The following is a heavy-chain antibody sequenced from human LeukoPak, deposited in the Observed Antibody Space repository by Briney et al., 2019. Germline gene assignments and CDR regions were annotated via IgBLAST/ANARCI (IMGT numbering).Heavy chain of an antibody. J-gene: IGHJ6*03. Sequence: GGPLRLSCAASGFTFSSYGMHWVRQAPGKGLEGVAFIRYDGSNKYYADSVKGRFTISRDNYKNTLYLQMNSLRAEDTAVYYWAKGVRPIFGGVTTYYYYYYMDVWGKGTTVTVSS. CDR1: GFTFSSYG. V-gene: IGHV3-30*02. CDR2: IRYDGSNK. CDR3: AKGVRPIFGGVTTYYYYYYMDV. D-gene: IGHD3-3*01.